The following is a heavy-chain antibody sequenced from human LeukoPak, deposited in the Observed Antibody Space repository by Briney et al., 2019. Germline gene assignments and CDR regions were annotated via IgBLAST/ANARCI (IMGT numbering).Heavy chain of an antibody. CDR3: ARFRFVWSGYERYFDY. J-gene: IGHJ4*02. CDR1: GGSFSGYY. V-gene: IGHV4-34*01. D-gene: IGHD3-3*01. CDR2: INHSGST. Sequence: ASETLPLTCAVYGGSFSGYYWSWIRQPPGKGLEWIGEINHSGSTNYNPSLKSRVTISVDTSKNQFSLKLSSVTAADTAVYYCARFRFVWSGYERYFDYWGQGTLVTVSS.